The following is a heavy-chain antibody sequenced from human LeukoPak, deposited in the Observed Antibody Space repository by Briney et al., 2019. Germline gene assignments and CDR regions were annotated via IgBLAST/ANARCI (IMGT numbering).Heavy chain of an antibody. CDR1: GFTFSSYA. D-gene: IGHD3-22*01. Sequence: PGGSLRLSCAASGFTFSSYAMHWVRQAPGKGLEYVSAISSNGGSTYYANSVKGRFTISRDNSKSTLYLQMGSLRAEDIAVYYCARAPEDSSGYYLYYFDYWGQGTLVTVSS. V-gene: IGHV3-64*01. CDR3: ARAPEDSSGYYLYYFDY. J-gene: IGHJ4*02. CDR2: ISSNGGST.